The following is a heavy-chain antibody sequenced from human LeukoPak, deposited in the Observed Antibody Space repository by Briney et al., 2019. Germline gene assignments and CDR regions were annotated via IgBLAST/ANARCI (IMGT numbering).Heavy chain of an antibody. CDR3: ARDTCDLGYCSSTSQLEDWFDP. CDR2: IIPIFGTA. D-gene: IGHD2-2*01. Sequence: SVKVSCKASGGTFSSYAISWVRQAPGQGLEWMGGIIPIFGTANYAQKFQGRVTITTDESTSTAYMELRSLRSDGTAVYYCARDTCDLGYCSSTSQLEDWFDPWGQGTLVTVSS. V-gene: IGHV1-69*05. CDR1: GGTFSSYA. J-gene: IGHJ5*02.